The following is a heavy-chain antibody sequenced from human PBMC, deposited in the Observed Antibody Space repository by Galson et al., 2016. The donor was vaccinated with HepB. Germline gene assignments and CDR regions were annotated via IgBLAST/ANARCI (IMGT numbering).Heavy chain of an antibody. Sequence: EPLSLTCGVQGGPLSGHYWSWIRQSPGKGLEWIGEINYGEDTNYNPSLAGRVAMSVDTSKNQLSLRLTSVTAADTAIYYCARGRTERNWITFRAQFDVWAQGTRVTV. CDR1: GGPLSGHY. CDR2: INYGEDT. V-gene: IGHV4-34*01. D-gene: IGHD1-1*01. CDR3: ARGRTERNWITFRAQFDV. J-gene: IGHJ3*01.